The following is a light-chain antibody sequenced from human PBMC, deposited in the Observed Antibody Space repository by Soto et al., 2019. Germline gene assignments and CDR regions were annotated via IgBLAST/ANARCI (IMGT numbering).Light chain of an antibody. J-gene: IGKJ2*01. Sequence: DIQLTQSPSFLSASVGDRVTITCRASQGISSYLAWYQQEPVKAPSLLIYTASTLQRGVPSRFSCSGSGTEFTLTISSLQPEDFAIYYCQQLNSYPYTFGQGTKLEIK. CDR2: TAS. CDR1: QGISSY. CDR3: QQLNSYPYT. V-gene: IGKV1-9*01.